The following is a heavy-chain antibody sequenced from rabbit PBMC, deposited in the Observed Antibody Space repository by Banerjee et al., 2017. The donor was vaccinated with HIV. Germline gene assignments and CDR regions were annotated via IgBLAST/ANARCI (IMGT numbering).Heavy chain of an antibody. D-gene: IGHD6-1*01. CDR3: ARDWGYSYITNYFNL. V-gene: IGHV1S7*01. Sequence: QLKESGGGLVQPGGSLKLSCKASGFDFSSYYMSWVRQAPGKGLEWIGAIYAGKGRTYYANWVNGRFTISSDNAQNTVDLQMNSLTAADTATYFCARDWGYSYITNYFNLWGPGTLVTVS. CDR2: IYAGKGRT. CDR1: GFDFSSYY. J-gene: IGHJ4*01.